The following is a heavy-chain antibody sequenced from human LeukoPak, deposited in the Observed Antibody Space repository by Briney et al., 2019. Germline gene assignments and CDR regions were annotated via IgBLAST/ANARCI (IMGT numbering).Heavy chain of an antibody. CDR1: GGSISSYY. CDR2: IYHSGST. J-gene: IGHJ6*03. CDR3: ARGQQLANYYYYYMDV. V-gene: IGHV4-59*12. D-gene: IGHD6-13*01. Sequence: ASETLSLTCTVSGGSISSYYWSWIRQPPGKGLEWIGYIYHSGSTYYNPSLKSRVTISVDRSKNQFSLQLSSVTAADTAIYYCARGQQLANYYYYYMDVWGTGTTVTVSS.